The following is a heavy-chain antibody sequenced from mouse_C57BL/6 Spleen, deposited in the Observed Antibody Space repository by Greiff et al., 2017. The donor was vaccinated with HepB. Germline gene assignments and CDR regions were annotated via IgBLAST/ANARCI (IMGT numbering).Heavy chain of an antibody. CDR1: GFTFSSYA. CDR3: ARAPGGRNYFDY. V-gene: IGHV5-4*03. Sequence: EVMLVESGGGLVKPGGSLKLSCAASGFTFSSYAMSWVRQTPEKRLEWVATISDGGSYTYYPDNVKGRFTISRDNAKNNLYLQMSHLKSEDTAMYYCARAPGGRNYFDYWGQGTTLTVSS. CDR2: ISDGGSYT. J-gene: IGHJ2*01.